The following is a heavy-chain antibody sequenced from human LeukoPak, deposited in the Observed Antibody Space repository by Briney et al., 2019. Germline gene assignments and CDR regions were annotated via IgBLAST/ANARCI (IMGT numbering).Heavy chain of an antibody. CDR1: GFTVSSNY. CDR3: ASLPGAVAGRYYYYYGMDV. J-gene: IGHJ6*02. V-gene: IGHV3-53*01. Sequence: GGSLRLSCAASGFTVSSNYMSWVRQAPGKGLEWVSVIYSGGSTYYADSVKGRFTISRDNSKNTLYLQMNSLRAEDTAVYYCASLPGAVAGRYYYYYGMDVWGQGTTVTVSS. CDR2: IYSGGST. D-gene: IGHD6-19*01.